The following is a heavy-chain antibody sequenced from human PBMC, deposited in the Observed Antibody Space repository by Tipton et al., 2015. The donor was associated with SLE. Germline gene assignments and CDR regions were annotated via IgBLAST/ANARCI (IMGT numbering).Heavy chain of an antibody. CDR3: AREVGVTTDRWYFDL. CDR1: GGSISSGGYY. D-gene: IGHD1-26*01. V-gene: IGHV4-31*03. CDR2: IYNSGST. Sequence: TLSLTCTVSGGSISSGGYYWSWIRHLPGKGLEWIGYIYNSGSTYYNPSLKSRPNISVDTSKNQFSLKLSSVTAADTAVYYCAREVGVTTDRWYFDLWGRGTLVTVSS. J-gene: IGHJ2*01.